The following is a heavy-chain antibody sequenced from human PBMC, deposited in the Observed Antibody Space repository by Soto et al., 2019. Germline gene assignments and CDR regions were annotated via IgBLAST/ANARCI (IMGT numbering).Heavy chain of an antibody. CDR2: ISSDGSDK. Sequence: ESGVGVVQPGTSLRLSCAASGFTFNNYGMHWVRQAPGTGLEWVAAISSDGSDKYYADSVKGRLTISRDNSKNTLYLQMHSLRAEDTAVYYCAKDQGIAASHGIDWGQGTMVTVSS. J-gene: IGHJ3*01. V-gene: IGHV3-30*18. CDR3: AKDQGIAASHGID. CDR1: GFTFNNYG. D-gene: IGHD6-13*01.